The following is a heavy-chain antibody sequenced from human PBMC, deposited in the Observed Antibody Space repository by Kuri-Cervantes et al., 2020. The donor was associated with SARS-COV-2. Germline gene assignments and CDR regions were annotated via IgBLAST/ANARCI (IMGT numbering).Heavy chain of an antibody. V-gene: IGHV3-23*01. CDR3: AKWDVIVVVAAPELHY. J-gene: IGHJ4*02. D-gene: IGHD2-15*01. Sequence: ETLSLTCAASGFTFSSYAMSWVRQAPGKGLEWVSAISGSGGSTYYADSVKGRFTISRDNSKNTLYLQMNSLRAEDTAVYYCAKWDVIVVVAAPELHYWGQGTLVTVSS. CDR2: ISGSGGST. CDR1: GFTFSSYA.